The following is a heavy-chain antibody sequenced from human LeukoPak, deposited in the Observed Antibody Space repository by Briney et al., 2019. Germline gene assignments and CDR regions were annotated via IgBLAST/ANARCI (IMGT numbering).Heavy chain of an antibody. V-gene: IGHV3-48*03. CDR1: GFTLSSYE. D-gene: IGHD2-21*01. CDR3: ARGGLHTLSIVVPFDY. Sequence: GGSLRLSCAASGFTLSSYEMNWVRQAPGKGLEWVAYISSSGTTIYYADSVKGRFTISRDNAKNSLYLQMNSLRAEDTAVYYCARGGLHTLSIVVPFDYWGQGTLVTVSS. J-gene: IGHJ4*02. CDR2: ISSSGTTI.